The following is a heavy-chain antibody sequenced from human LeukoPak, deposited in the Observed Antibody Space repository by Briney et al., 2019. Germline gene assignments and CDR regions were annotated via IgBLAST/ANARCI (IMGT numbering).Heavy chain of an antibody. CDR1: GFTFSNYW. J-gene: IGHJ4*02. CDR2: INQDGSEE. V-gene: IGHV3-7*01. CDR3: VRDGGVGGYDLLDY. D-gene: IGHD5-12*01. Sequence: QTGGSLRLSCAASGFTFSNYWMTWVRQAPGKGLEWVAHINQDGSEEHYMDSVKARFTISRDNAKNSLSLQMNSLRAEDTAVYYCVRDGGVGGYDLLDYWGQGTLVTVSS.